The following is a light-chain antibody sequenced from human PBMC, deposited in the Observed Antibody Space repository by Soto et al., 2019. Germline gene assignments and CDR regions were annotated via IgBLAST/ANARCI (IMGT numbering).Light chain of an antibody. CDR3: HQRQSWPRT. CDR2: ESS. CDR1: QSVRSK. V-gene: IGKV3-11*01. Sequence: EIVLTQSPASLSVSPVERATLSCRASQSVRSKVAWYQQKPGQAPRLLIYESSNRATGIAARFSASGSGTDFTLTISDVQPEDFALYYCHQRQSWPRTFGQGTKVDIK. J-gene: IGKJ1*01.